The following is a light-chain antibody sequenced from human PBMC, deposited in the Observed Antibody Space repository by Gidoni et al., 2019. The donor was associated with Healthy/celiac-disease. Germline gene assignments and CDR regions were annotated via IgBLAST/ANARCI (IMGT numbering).Light chain of an antibody. CDR2: AAS. Sequence: AIQMTQSPSSLSASVGDRVTITCRASQGIRNGLGWYQQKPGQAPKLLIYAASSLQSWVPSRFSGSGSGTDFTLTISSLQPKDFATYYCLQDYNYPRTFGQGTKVEIK. V-gene: IGKV1-6*01. J-gene: IGKJ1*01. CDR1: QGIRNG. CDR3: LQDYNYPRT.